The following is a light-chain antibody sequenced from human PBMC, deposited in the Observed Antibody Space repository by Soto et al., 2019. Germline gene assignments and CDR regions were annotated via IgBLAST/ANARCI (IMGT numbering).Light chain of an antibody. CDR3: QHYNNWPRT. CDR2: GAS. J-gene: IGKJ1*01. V-gene: IGKV3-15*01. CDR1: QSVSSN. Sequence: EIVMTQSPATLSVSPGERATLSCRASQSVSSNLAWYQQKPGHAPRLLIYGASTRATGIPARFSGSGSGTEFTLTISSLQSEDFAVYSCQHYNNWPRTFGQGTKVEIK.